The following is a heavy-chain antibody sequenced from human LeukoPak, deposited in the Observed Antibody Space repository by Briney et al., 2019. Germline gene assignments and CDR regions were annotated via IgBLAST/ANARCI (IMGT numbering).Heavy chain of an antibody. CDR3: VTDLVIKGYFDY. J-gene: IGHJ4*02. CDR2: IRRKTDGETT. D-gene: IGHD2-21*01. V-gene: IGHV3-15*01. CDR1: GFTFSNVW. Sequence: GGSLRLSCAASGFTFSNVWMRWVRQVPGKGLEWVGRIRRKTDGETTDHAAPVKGRFTISRDDSKNTLYLQMNSLKTEDTAVYYCVTDLVIKGYFDYWGQGALVTVSS.